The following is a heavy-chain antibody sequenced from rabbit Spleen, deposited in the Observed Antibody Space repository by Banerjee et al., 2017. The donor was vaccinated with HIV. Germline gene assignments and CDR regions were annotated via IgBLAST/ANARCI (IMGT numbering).Heavy chain of an antibody. V-gene: IGHV1S40*01. CDR3: TKSGHGGSAHWGL. J-gene: IGHJ4*01. CDR1: GVSFSSNYY. CDR2: IHTSSGST. D-gene: IGHD2-1*01. Sequence: QSLEESGGDLVKPGASLTLTCTASGVSFSSNYYMCWVRQAPGKGLEWIGSIHTSSGSTYYATWAKGRFTISKTSSTTVTLQMTSLTAADSATYFCTKSGHGGSAHWGLWGPGTLVTVS.